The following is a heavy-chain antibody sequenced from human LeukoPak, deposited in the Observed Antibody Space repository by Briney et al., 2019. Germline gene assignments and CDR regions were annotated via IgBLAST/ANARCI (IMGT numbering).Heavy chain of an antibody. Sequence: PSETLSLTCAVYGGSFSGYYWSWIRQPPGKGLEWVAVISYDGSNKYYADSVKGRFTISRDNSKNTLYLQMNGLRAEDTAVYYCGRANLEWLPTPHRPIDYWGQGTLVTVSS. J-gene: IGHJ4*02. CDR2: ISYDGSNK. D-gene: IGHD3-3*01. CDR3: GRANLEWLPTPHRPIDY. V-gene: IGHV3-30*03. CDR1: GGSFSGYY.